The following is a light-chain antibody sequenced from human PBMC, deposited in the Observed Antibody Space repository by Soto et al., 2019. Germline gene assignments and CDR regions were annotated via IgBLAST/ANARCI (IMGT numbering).Light chain of an antibody. CDR3: SSYTSIIAVV. Sequence: QSVLTQPASVSGSPGQSITISCTGSSNDIGAYNYVSWYQQHPGKAPKLLIYDVTNRPSGVSDRFSGSKSGRTASLTISGLQAEDEAEYYCSSYTSIIAVVFGGGTKVTVL. V-gene: IGLV2-14*03. J-gene: IGLJ2*01. CDR1: SNDIGAYNY. CDR2: DVT.